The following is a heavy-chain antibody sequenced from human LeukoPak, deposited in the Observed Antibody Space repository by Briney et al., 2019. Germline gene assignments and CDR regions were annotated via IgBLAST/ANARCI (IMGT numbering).Heavy chain of an antibody. CDR2: INHSGST. V-gene: IGHV4-34*01. J-gene: IGHJ4*02. D-gene: IGHD6-19*01. Sequence: PSETLSLTCAVYGGSFSGYYWRWISQPPGKGLEWIGEINHSGSTNYNPSLKSRVTISVDTSKNQFSLKLSSVTAADTAVYYCARAIAVAGEIDYWGQGTLVTVSS. CDR1: GGSFSGYY. CDR3: ARAIAVAGEIDY.